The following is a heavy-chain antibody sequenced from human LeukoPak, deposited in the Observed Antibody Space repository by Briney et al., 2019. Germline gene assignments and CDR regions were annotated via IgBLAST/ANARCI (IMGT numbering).Heavy chain of an antibody. CDR2: IYTSGST. V-gene: IGHV4-61*02. D-gene: IGHD2-2*03. J-gene: IGHJ4*02. CDR1: GGSISSGSYY. Sequence: SQTLSLTCTVSGGSISSGSYYWSWIRQPAGKGLEWIGRIYTSGSTNYNPSLKSRVTISVDTSKNQFSLKLTSVTAADTAVYYCARHGFLEEEGYDYWGQGILVTVSS. CDR3: ARHGFLEEEGYDY.